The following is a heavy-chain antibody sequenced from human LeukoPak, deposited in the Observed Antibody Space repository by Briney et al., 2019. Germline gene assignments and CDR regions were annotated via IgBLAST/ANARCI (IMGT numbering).Heavy chain of an antibody. J-gene: IGHJ4*02. CDR1: GGSFSGYY. Sequence: SETLSLTCAVYGGSFSGYYWSWIRQPPGKGLEWIGEINHSGSTNYNPSLKSRVTMSVDTSKNQFSLKLSSVTAADTAVYYCASERGHIVGAKPHFDYWGQGTLVTVSS. CDR2: INHSGST. D-gene: IGHD1-26*01. V-gene: IGHV4-34*01. CDR3: ASERGHIVGAKPHFDY.